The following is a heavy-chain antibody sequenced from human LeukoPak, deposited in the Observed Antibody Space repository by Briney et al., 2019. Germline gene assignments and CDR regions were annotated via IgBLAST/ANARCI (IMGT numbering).Heavy chain of an antibody. J-gene: IGHJ4*02. CDR2: IYYSGST. Sequence: PSQTLSLTCTVSGGSISSGGYYWSWIRQHPGKGLEWIGYIYYSGSTYYNLSLKSRVTISVDTSKNQFSLKLSSVTAADTAVYYCASTNWNYAWAGFDYWGQGTLVTVSS. D-gene: IGHD1-7*01. CDR3: ASTNWNYAWAGFDY. V-gene: IGHV4-31*03. CDR1: GGSISSGGYY.